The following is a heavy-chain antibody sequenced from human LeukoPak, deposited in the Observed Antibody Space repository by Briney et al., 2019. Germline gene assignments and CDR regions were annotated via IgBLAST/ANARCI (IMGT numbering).Heavy chain of an antibody. J-gene: IGHJ4*02. Sequence: GGSLRLSCAASGFTFSSYAMTWVRQAPGKGLQWVSAVSGSGAHTYYADSVKGRFTISRDNSRDTLYLQMNSLRAEDTAVYYCAKNYYDSSGYFGELVDFDYWGQGTLVTVSS. CDR2: VSGSGAHT. D-gene: IGHD3-22*01. V-gene: IGHV3-23*01. CDR3: AKNYYDSSGYFGELVDFDY. CDR1: GFTFSSYA.